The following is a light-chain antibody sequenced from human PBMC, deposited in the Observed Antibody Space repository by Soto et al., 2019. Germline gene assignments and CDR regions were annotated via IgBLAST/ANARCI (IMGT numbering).Light chain of an antibody. CDR3: QLYNSYSEA. V-gene: IGKV1-5*03. CDR2: KAS. J-gene: IGKJ1*01. Sequence: DIQMTQSPATLSGSVGDRVTITCRASQTISSWLAWYQQKPGKAPKLLIYKASTLKSGVPSRFSGSGSGTEFTLTIISLQPDDFATYYCQLYNSYSEAFGQATNVDIK. CDR1: QTISSW.